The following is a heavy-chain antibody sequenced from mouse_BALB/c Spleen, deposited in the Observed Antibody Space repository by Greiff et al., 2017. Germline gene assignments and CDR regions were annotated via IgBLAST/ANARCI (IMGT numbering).Heavy chain of an antibody. CDR3: ARSSLPYSYAMDY. J-gene: IGHJ4*01. CDR2: ISSGSSTI. Sequence: EVMLVESGGGLVQPGGSRKLSCAASGFTFSSFGMHWVRQAPEKGLEWVAYISSGSSTIYYADTVKGRFTISRDNPKNTLFLQMTSLRSEDTAMYYCARSSLPYSYAMDYWGQGTSVTVSA. V-gene: IGHV5-17*02. CDR1: GFTFSSFG.